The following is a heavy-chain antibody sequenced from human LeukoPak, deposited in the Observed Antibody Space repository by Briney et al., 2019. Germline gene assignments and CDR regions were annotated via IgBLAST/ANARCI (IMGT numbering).Heavy chain of an antibody. D-gene: IGHD3-10*01. Sequence: GGSLRLSCAASGFTFSTYGMHWVRQAPGKGLEWVAVIWYDGSNKYYADSVKGRFTISRDNSQNTLYLQMNSLRAEDTAVYYCAKDLMVRGLREDVWGQGTTVTVSS. CDR2: IWYDGSNK. J-gene: IGHJ6*02. CDR1: GFTFSTYG. V-gene: IGHV3-30*02. CDR3: AKDLMVRGLREDV.